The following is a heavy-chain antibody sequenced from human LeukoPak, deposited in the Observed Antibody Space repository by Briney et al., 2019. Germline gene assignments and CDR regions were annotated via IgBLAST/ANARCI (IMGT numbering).Heavy chain of an antibody. CDR2: INPNSGGT. Sequence: GASVKVSCKASGYTFTSYGISWVRQAPGQGLEWMGWINPNSGGTNYAQKFQGRVTMTRDTSISTAYMELSRLRSDDTAVYYCARVYSYGWEYWGQGTLVTVSS. CDR1: GYTFTSYG. CDR3: ARVYSYGWEY. D-gene: IGHD5-18*01. V-gene: IGHV1-2*02. J-gene: IGHJ4*02.